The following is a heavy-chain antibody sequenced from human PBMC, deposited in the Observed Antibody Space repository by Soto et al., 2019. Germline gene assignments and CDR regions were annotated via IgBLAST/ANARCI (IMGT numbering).Heavy chain of an antibody. Sequence: QLQLQESGPGLVKPSETLSLTCTVSGGSISSSSYYWGWIRQPPGKGLEWIGSIYYSGRTYYNPSLKSRVTISVDTSKNQFSLKLSSVTAADTAVYYCARTTVTTLPWYFDLWGRGTLVTVSS. J-gene: IGHJ2*01. V-gene: IGHV4-39*01. D-gene: IGHD4-17*01. CDR1: GGSISSSSYY. CDR3: ARTTVTTLPWYFDL. CDR2: IYYSGRT.